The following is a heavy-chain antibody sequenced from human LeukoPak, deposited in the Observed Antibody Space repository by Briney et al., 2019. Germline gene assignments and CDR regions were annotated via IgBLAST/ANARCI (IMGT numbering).Heavy chain of an antibody. CDR3: AKIDYGSGSHDY. J-gene: IGHJ4*02. Sequence: GASVKVSCKASGYPFSGSYLHWVRQAPGKGLEWIGWMNPHSGGADFSQKFQGRVTMTRNTSIGTAYLEVNRVRSDDTAVYYCAKIDYGSGSHDYWGQGTLVTVSS. D-gene: IGHD3-10*01. CDR2: MNPHSGGA. CDR1: GYPFSGSY. V-gene: IGHV1-2*02.